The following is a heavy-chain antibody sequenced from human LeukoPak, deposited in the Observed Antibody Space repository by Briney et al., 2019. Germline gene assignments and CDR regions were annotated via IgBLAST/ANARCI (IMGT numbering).Heavy chain of an antibody. CDR3: ARGVVETAMPPDV. CDR2: IIPTFGTA. D-gene: IGHD5-18*01. Sequence: SVKLSCKASGATFSSYAISWVRQAPGQGLGWMGGIIPTFGTANYAQKFQGRVTITTDESTSTAYMELSSLRSEDTAVYYCARGVVETAMPPDVWGKGTTVTVSS. V-gene: IGHV1-69*05. J-gene: IGHJ6*04. CDR1: GATFSSYA.